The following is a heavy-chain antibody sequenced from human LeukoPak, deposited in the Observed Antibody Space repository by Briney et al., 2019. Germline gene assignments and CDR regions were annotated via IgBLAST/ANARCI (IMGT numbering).Heavy chain of an antibody. D-gene: IGHD3-9*01. CDR3: AKLPYDIFVSYYFDY. CDR1: GFIFNTYA. V-gene: IGHV3-23*01. J-gene: IGHJ4*02. CDR2: ISGSGNST. Sequence: PGGSLRLSCVVSGFIFNTYAMTWVRQAPGKGLEWVSAISGSGNSTFYADSIKGRFTISRDNSKKTLYLQMNSLRAEDTAVYYCAKLPYDIFVSYYFDYWGQGTLVTVSA.